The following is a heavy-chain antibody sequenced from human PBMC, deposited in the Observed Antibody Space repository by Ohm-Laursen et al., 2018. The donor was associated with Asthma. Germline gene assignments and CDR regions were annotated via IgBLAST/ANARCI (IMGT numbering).Heavy chain of an antibody. V-gene: IGHV3-30*18. J-gene: IGHJ6*02. CDR1: GFTFNSYG. CDR3: ANTFSYYYGSGSYYNRGYYYGMDV. Sequence: SLRLSCTASGFTFNSYGIHWVRQAPGKGLEWVAVISFDGSNKYNADSVKGRFTISRDNSKNTLYLQMNSLRAEDTAVYYCANTFSYYYGSGSYYNRGYYYGMDVWGQGTTVTVSS. CDR2: ISFDGSNK. D-gene: IGHD3-10*01.